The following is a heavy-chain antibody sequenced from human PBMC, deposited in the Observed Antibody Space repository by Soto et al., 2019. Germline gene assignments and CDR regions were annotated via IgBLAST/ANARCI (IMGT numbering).Heavy chain of an antibody. CDR1: GFTFSSYA. J-gene: IGHJ5*02. CDR2: ISGSGDST. Sequence: GSLRLSCAASGFTFSSYAMSWVRQAPGKGLEWVSAISGSGDSTYYADSVKGRFTISKDNSKNTLYLQMNSLKAEDTAVYYCAKDNSFSVTFNWFDPWGQGTLVTVSS. D-gene: IGHD1-20*01. CDR3: AKDNSFSVTFNWFDP. V-gene: IGHV3-23*01.